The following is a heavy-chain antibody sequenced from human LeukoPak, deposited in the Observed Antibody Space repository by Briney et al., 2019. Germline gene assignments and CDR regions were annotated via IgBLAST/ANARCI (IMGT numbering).Heavy chain of an antibody. Sequence: GGSLRLSCAASGFTFSNYAMSWVRQAPGKGLEWVSAISGSGGSTYYADSVKGRFTISRDNSKNTLYLQMNSLRAEDTAVYYCAKDIYYYDSSGYPRGFDYWGQGTLVTVSS. CDR1: GFTFSNYA. CDR2: ISGSGGST. J-gene: IGHJ4*02. CDR3: AKDIYYYDSSGYPRGFDY. V-gene: IGHV3-23*01. D-gene: IGHD3-22*01.